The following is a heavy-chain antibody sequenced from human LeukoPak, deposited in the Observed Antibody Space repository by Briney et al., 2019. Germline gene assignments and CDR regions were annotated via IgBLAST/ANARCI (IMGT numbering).Heavy chain of an antibody. CDR3: ARMGYSGYDYFDY. Sequence: GGSLRLSCAASGFTFSSYAMSWVRQAPGKGLEWVSAISGSGGSTYYADSVKGRFTISRDNSKNTLYLQMNSLRAEDTAVYYCARMGYSGYDYFDYWGQGTLVTVSS. CDR1: GFTFSSYA. CDR2: ISGSGGST. D-gene: IGHD5-12*01. V-gene: IGHV3-23*01. J-gene: IGHJ4*02.